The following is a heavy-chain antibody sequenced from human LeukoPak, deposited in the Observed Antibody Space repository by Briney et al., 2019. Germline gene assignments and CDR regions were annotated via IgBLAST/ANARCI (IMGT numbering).Heavy chain of an antibody. J-gene: IGHJ4*02. CDR2: INTYNGNT. Sequence: VSVKVSCKASGYTFTTFGITWVRQAPGQGLEWMGWINTYNGNTNYAQNLQGRVTMTTDTSTSTAYMELRSLTSDDTAVYYCARLGSDCGGGNCYWGQGTMLTVSS. CDR3: ARLGSDCGGGNCY. V-gene: IGHV1-18*01. CDR1: GYTFTTFG. D-gene: IGHD2-15*01.